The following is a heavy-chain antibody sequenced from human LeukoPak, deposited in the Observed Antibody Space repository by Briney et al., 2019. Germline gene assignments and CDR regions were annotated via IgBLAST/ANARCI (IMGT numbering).Heavy chain of an antibody. CDR3: AKDFVRYNIQFDY. CDR1: GLSFGFYA. J-gene: IGHJ4*02. V-gene: IGHV3-23*01. Sequence: GGSLRLSCAASGLSFGFYAMSWVRQAPGKGLEWVSSISGGGAGTYYADSVRGRFTISRDNSKNTLYLQLDSLRAEDTALYYCAKDFVRYNIQFDYWGQGALVTVSS. CDR2: ISGGGAGT. D-gene: IGHD1-14*01.